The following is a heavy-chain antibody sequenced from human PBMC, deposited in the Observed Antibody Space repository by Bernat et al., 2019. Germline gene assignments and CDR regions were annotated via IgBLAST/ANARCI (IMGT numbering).Heavy chain of an antibody. V-gene: IGHV3-33*01. J-gene: IGHJ4*02. CDR3: ARELGYSSSWGGVLDY. CDR2: IWYDGSNK. D-gene: IGHD6-13*01. CDR1: GFTFSSYG. Sequence: QVQLVESGGGVVQPGRSLRLSCAASGFTFSSYGMHWVRQAPGKGLEWVAVIWYDGSNKYYADSVKGRFTISRDNSKNTLYLQMNSLRAEDTAVYYCARELGYSSSWGGVLDYWGQGTLVTVSS.